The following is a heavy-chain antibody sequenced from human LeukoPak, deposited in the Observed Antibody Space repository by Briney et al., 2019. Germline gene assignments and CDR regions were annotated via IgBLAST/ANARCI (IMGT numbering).Heavy chain of an antibody. CDR3: ARQKTTVTTAYFDY. Sequence: RAGGSLRLSCAASGFTFSSYAMNWVRQAPGKGLGWVSAISGSGGSTYYADSVKGRFTISRDNSKNTLYLQMNSLRAEDTAVYYCARQKTTVTTAYFDYWGQGILVTVSS. D-gene: IGHD4-17*01. V-gene: IGHV3-23*01. CDR2: ISGSGGST. J-gene: IGHJ4*02. CDR1: GFTFSSYA.